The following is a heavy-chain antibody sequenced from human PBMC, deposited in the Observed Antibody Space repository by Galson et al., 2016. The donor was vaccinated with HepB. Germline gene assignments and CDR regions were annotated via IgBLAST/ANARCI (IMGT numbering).Heavy chain of an antibody. CDR2: INPNSGDT. V-gene: IGHV1-8*02. CDR3: ARGGGMDV. CDR1: GYTFTGYY. J-gene: IGHJ6*02. Sequence: SVKVSCKASGYTFTGYYIHWVRQAPGQGLEWMGWINPNSGDTSYAQKFQVRFTMTRNTSINTAYMELSSLTSEDTAVYYCARGGGMDVWGQGTTVTVSS.